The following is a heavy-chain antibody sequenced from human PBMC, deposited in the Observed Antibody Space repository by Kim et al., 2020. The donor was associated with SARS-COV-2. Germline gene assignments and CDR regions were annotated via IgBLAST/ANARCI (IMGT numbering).Heavy chain of an antibody. V-gene: IGHV3-72*01. Sequence: TPDSAPSVNVRFTVSRDDSKNSLYLQRDSLKPEDTAIYYCVKGHRVLDSWGQGTLVTVSS. CDR3: VKGHRVLDS. J-gene: IGHJ4*02. CDR2: TP.